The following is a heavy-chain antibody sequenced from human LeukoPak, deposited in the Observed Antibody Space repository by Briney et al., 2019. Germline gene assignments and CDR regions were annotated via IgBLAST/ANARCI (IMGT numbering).Heavy chain of an antibody. Sequence: GGSLRLSCAASGFTFSSYAMSWVRPAPGKGLEWVSAISVSRSSTYYADAVKGRFTISRDNSKNTLYLQMNSLRAEDTAVYYCAKGGNPKYPQDFQHWGQGTLVTVSS. CDR1: GFTFSSYA. V-gene: IGHV3-23*01. CDR3: AKGGNPKYPQDFQH. CDR2: ISVSRSST. J-gene: IGHJ1*01. D-gene: IGHD6-6*01.